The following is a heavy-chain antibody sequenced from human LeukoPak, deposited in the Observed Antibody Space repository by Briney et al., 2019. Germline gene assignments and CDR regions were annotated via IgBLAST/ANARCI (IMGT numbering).Heavy chain of an antibody. Sequence: GGTLRLSCAASGFTFRNHGMDWVRQAPGKGLEWVSGISPSGDITYYADSVKGRFTISRDNAKNSLYLQMNSLRAEDTAVYYCARDLVTFGGVIPPGYWGQGTLVIVSS. J-gene: IGHJ4*02. CDR1: GFTFRNHG. CDR3: ARDLVTFGGVIPPGY. D-gene: IGHD3-16*02. V-gene: IGHV3-21*04. CDR2: ISPSGDIT.